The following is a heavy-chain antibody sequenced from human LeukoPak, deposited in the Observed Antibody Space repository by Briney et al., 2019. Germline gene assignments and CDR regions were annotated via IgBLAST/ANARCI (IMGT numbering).Heavy chain of an antibody. CDR3: ARDGTTVTTRAFDI. J-gene: IGHJ3*02. CDR2: ISSSGSTT. D-gene: IGHD4-17*01. Sequence: PGGSLRLSCAASGFTFSSYEMNWVRQAPGKGLEWVSYISSSGSTTYYADSVKGRFTISRDNAKNSLYLQMNSLRAEDTAVYYCARDGTTVTTRAFDIWGQGTMVTVSS. V-gene: IGHV3-48*03. CDR1: GFTFSSYE.